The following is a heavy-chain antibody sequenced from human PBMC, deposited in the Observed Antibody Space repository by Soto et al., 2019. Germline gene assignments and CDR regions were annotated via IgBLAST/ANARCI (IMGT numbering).Heavy chain of an antibody. CDR2: IWYDGSNK. CDR1: GFNFCNLG. V-gene: IGHV3-33*08. CDR3: ARRASL. Sequence: RGGAPRVFCAASGFNFCNLGMHWVRHAPGEGVGWVAVIWYDGSNKYYADSVKGRFTIYTDNSTNTLYLQINSLRDEDTDVYYCARRASLWGQGTIVTLSS. D-gene: IGHD1-26*01. J-gene: IGHJ3*01.